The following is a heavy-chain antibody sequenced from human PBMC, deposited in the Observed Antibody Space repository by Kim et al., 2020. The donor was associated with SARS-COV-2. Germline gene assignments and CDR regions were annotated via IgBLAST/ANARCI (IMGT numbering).Heavy chain of an antibody. V-gene: IGHV3-11*06. D-gene: IGHD7-27*01. CDR3: AREDGRAEAGTTGVTGMDV. J-gene: IGHJ6*02. Sequence: GRFTITRDNAKNSLYLQVNSLRAEDTAVYYCAREDGRAEAGTTGVTGMDVWGQGTTVTVSS.